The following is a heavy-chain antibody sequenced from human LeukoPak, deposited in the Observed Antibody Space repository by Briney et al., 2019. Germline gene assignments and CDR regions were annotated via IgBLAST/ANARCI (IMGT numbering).Heavy chain of an antibody. J-gene: IGHJ4*02. V-gene: IGHV3-23*01. CDR3: VKDDSMTLDHFDY. Sequence: PGGSLRLSCVASGFTFKNCAMSWVRQAPGKGLEWVSGINYSGGHKYYADSVKGRFTISRDSSKNTLSLQMNSLTTEDTAVYYCVKDDSMTLDHFDYWGQGALVTVSS. CDR1: GFTFKNCA. CDR2: INYSGGHK. D-gene: IGHD4-11*01.